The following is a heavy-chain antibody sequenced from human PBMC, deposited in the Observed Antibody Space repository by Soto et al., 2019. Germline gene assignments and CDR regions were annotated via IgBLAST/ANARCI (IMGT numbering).Heavy chain of an antibody. CDR3: ARESEDLTSNFDY. CDR1: GFTFTRYI. CDR2: ISSTTNYI. J-gene: IGHJ4*02. V-gene: IGHV3-21*06. Sequence: PGGSLRLSCAASGFTFTRYIMNWVRQAPGRGLEWVSSISSTTNYIYYGDSMKGRFTISRDNAKNSLYLEMNSLRAEDTAVYYCARESEDLTSNFDYWGQGTLVKVS.